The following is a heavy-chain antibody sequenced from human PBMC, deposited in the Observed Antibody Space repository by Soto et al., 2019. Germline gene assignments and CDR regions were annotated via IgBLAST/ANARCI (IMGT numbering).Heavy chain of an antibody. Sequence: ASVKVSCKASGGTFSSYAISWVRQAPGQGLEWMGGIIPILGIANYAQKFQGRVTITADKSTSTAYMELSSLRSEDTAVYYCAREDSSADYWGQGTLVTVSS. V-gene: IGHV1-69*10. CDR1: GGTFSSYA. J-gene: IGHJ4*02. CDR2: IIPILGIA. CDR3: AREDSSADY. D-gene: IGHD6-19*01.